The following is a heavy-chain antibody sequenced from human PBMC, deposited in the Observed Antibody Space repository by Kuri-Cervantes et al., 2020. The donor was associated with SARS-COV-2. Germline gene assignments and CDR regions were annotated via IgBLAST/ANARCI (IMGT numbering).Heavy chain of an antibody. D-gene: IGHD2-2*01. Sequence: GGSLRLSCAASGFTFSSYWMHWVRQAPGKGLVWVSRINSDGSSTSYADPVKGRFTISRDNSKNTLYLQMNSLRAEDTAVYYCAKDIKSQLPHDAFDIWGQGTMVTVSS. V-gene: IGHV3-74*01. CDR1: GFTFSSYW. CDR3: AKDIKSQLPHDAFDI. CDR2: INSDGSST. J-gene: IGHJ3*02.